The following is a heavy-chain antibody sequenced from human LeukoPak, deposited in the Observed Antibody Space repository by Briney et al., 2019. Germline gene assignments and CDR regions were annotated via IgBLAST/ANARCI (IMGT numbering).Heavy chain of an antibody. D-gene: IGHD3-10*01. CDR1: GGSISSSNW. Sequence: SGTLSLTCAVSGGSISSSNWWSWVRQPPGKGLEWIGEIYHSGSTNYNPSLKSRVTISVDKSKNQFSLKLSSVTAADTAVYYCARTAPYYYGSGSYYPLDYWGQGTLVTVSS. CDR3: ARTAPYYYGSGSYYPLDY. V-gene: IGHV4-4*02. CDR2: IYHSGST. J-gene: IGHJ4*02.